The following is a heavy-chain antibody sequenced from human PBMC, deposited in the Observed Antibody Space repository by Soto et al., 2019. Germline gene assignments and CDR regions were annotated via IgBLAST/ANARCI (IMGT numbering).Heavy chain of an antibody. V-gene: IGHV1-69*13. CDR2: IIPIFGTA. Sequence: ASVKVSCKASGGTFSSYAISWVRQAPGQGLEWMGGIIPIFGTANYAQKFQGRVTITADESTSTAYMELSRLRSEDTAVYYCARQPSYPPPSNNCLHPWGEGVLVAVYS. CDR1: GGTFSSYA. CDR3: ARQPSYPPPSNNCLHP. J-gene: IGHJ5*02. D-gene: IGHD5-18*01.